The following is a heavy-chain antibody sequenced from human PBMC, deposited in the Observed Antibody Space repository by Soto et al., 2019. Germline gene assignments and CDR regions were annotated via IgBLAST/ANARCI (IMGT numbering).Heavy chain of an antibody. CDR3: AGWGGHDYNY. CDR2: INPDGNVG. J-gene: IGHJ4*02. D-gene: IGHD4-4*01. Sequence: EVQLLGSGGGLVQPGGSLRLSCVGSGFTFSTYWMNWVRQAPGKGLEWVANINPDGNVGTYVDSVRGRFTTSRDNAKNPLYLQMNSLRAGETAVYFCAGWGGHDYNYWGQGIMVTGSS. V-gene: IGHV3-7*03. CDR1: GFTFSTYW.